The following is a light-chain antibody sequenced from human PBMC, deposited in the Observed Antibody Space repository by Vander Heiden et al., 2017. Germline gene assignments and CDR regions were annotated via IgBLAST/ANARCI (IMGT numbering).Light chain of an antibody. CDR1: SSNIGTGYD. Sequence: QSVLTPPLAVSVAPGQMGTISSTGSSSNIGTGYDVHWYQQLPGTARNLLIYGNIKRPSGLPDRFSGSKSGTAASLAIAGLQAEDEADYYCQSYDSSLSVVFGGGTKLTVL. V-gene: IGLV1-40*01. CDR2: GNI. J-gene: IGLJ2*01. CDR3: QSYDSSLSVV.